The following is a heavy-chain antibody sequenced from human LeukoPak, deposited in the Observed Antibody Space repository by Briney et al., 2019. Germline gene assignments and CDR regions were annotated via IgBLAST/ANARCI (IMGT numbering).Heavy chain of an antibody. CDR2: IYTSGST. J-gene: IGHJ3*02. D-gene: IGHD3-10*01. CDR3: ARSYYYPGPDI. Sequence: SETLSLTCTVSGGSISSGSYYWSWIRQPAGKGLEWIGRIYTSGSTNYNPSLKSRVTISVDTSKNQFSLKLSSVTAADTAVYYCARSYYYPGPDIWGQGTMVTVSS. CDR1: GGSISSGSYY. V-gene: IGHV4-61*02.